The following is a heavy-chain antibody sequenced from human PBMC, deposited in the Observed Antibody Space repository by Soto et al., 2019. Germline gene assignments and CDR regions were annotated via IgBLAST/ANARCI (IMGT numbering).Heavy chain of an antibody. V-gene: IGHV1-8*01. Sequence: QVQLVQSGAEVKKPGASVKVSCKASGYTFTSYDINWVRQATGQGLEWMGWMNPNSGNTGYAQKFQGRVTMTRNTSISTAYMELSSLRSEDTAVYYCARRSDSSNWYGRYNWFDPWGQGTLVTVSS. CDR3: ARRSDSSNWYGRYNWFDP. CDR2: MNPNSGNT. J-gene: IGHJ5*02. CDR1: GYTFTSYD. D-gene: IGHD6-13*01.